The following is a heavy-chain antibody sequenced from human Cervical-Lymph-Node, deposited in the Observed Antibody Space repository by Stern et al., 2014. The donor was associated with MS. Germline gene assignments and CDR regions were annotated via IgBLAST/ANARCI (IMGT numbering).Heavy chain of an antibody. J-gene: IGHJ4*02. V-gene: IGHV3-30*04. CDR1: GFTFSTYS. CDR3: ARDAMGTSGSYSSFDY. D-gene: IGHD3-10*01. Sequence: DQLVESGGGVVQPGGSLTLSCEASGFTFSTYSMHWVRQGPGKGLEWVAATTSKGDRSYYADSVQGRFIIFRDNPRNTLHLQMNSLRAEDTADYYCARDAMGTSGSYSSFDYWGQATLVTVSS. CDR2: TTSKGDRS.